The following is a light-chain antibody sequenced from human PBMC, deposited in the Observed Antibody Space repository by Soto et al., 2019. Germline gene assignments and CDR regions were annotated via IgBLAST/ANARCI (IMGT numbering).Light chain of an antibody. V-gene: IGKV3D-20*02. Sequence: EIVLTQSPCTLSLSPGERATLSCMASQSVSSSSLAWYQQKRGQAPRLLIHGASSRATGIPDRFSGSGSGTDFTLTISRLEPEDFAVYYCQQRSNWPINFGQGTRLEIK. J-gene: IGKJ5*01. CDR1: QSVSSSS. CDR3: QQRSNWPIN. CDR2: GAS.